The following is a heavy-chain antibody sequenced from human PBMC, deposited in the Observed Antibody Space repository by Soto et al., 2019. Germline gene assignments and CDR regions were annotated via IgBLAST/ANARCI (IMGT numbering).Heavy chain of an antibody. Sequence: EVQLLESGGGLVQPGGSLRLSCAASGFTFSSYAMSWVRQAPGKGLEWVSAISGSGGSTYYADSVKGRFTISRDNSKNTLYRKMNSLRAEDTAVYYCARGDSSGSRGGSYFQHWGQGTLVTVSS. CDR2: ISGSGGST. V-gene: IGHV3-23*01. J-gene: IGHJ1*01. D-gene: IGHD3-22*01. CDR1: GFTFSSYA. CDR3: ARGDSSGSRGGSYFQH.